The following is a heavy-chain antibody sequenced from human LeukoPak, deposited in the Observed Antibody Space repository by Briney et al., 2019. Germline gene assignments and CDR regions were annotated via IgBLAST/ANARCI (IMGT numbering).Heavy chain of an antibody. D-gene: IGHD3-9*01. V-gene: IGHV4-38-2*02. J-gene: IGHJ3*02. CDR3: ARDLPRTLTTFDI. Sequence: PSETLSLTCTVSGYSISSGYYWGWIRQPPGKGLEWIGSIYHSGSTYYNPSLKSRVTISVDTSKNQFSLKLSSVTAADTAVYYCARDLPRTLTTFDIWGQGTMVTVSS. CDR1: GYSISSGYY. CDR2: IYHSGST.